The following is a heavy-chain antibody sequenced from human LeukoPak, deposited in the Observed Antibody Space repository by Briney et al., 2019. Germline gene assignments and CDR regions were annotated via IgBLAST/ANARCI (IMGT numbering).Heavy chain of an antibody. V-gene: IGHV4-38-2*02. D-gene: IGHD2-8*01. CDR2: FYHSGCT. J-gene: IGHJ6*03. CDR3: ARGTPPYAMALGSTRGYSYYMDV. Sequence: SETLSLTCTVSGYSISSYNYWGWIRQPPGKGLEWIGSFYHSGCTYYNPSLKSRITISVDTSKNHFSLEMSSVTAADTAVYFCARGTPPYAMALGSTRGYSYYMDVWGKGTTVTVSS. CDR1: GYSISSYNY.